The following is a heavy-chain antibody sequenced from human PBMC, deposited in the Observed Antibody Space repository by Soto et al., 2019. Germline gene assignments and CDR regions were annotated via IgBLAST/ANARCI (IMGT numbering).Heavy chain of an antibody. CDR3: ARAYTASGNYYYSHGMDV. Sequence: VWSLRLSCAASGFSFHVYSMTWVRQAPGKGLEWVASISSSSSYKDYADSVKGRFTVSRDNAKNSLYLQMNSLRADDTAVYYCARAYTASGNYYYSHGMDVCDQGTAVTVS. D-gene: IGHD5-18*01. J-gene: IGHJ6*02. CDR2: ISSSSSYK. V-gene: IGHV3-21*01. CDR1: GFSFHVYS.